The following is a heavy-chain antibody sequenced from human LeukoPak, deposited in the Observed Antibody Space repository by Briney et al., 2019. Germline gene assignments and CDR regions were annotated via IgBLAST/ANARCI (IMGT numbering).Heavy chain of an antibody. CDR2: IKQDGSER. CDR1: GFAFSTCS. Sequence: GGSLRLSCAASGFAFSTCSMNWVRQAPGKGLEWVANIKQDGSERDYVDSVKGRFTISRDDAKNSLYLQMNSLRAEDTAVYYCARGITMANWGQGTLVTVSS. D-gene: IGHD3-10*01. V-gene: IGHV3-7*04. J-gene: IGHJ4*02. CDR3: ARGITMAN.